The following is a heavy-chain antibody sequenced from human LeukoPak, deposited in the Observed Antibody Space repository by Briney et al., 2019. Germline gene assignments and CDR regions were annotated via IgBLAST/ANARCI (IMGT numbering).Heavy chain of an antibody. V-gene: IGHV4-39*07. CDR2: IYHSGST. J-gene: IGHJ4*01. CDR3: ARRGIAVALRFDY. CDR1: GDSISSGVDY. Sequence: PPETPSLTGTVSGDSISSGVDYSGRIRQPPGKGLEWIGEIYHSGSTNYNPSLKSRVTISVDKSKNQFSLKLSSVTAADTAVYYCARRGIAVALRFDYWGHGCLGTVSS. D-gene: IGHD6-19*01.